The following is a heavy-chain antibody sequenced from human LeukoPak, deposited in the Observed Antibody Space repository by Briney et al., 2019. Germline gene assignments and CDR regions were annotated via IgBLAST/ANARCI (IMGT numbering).Heavy chain of an antibody. CDR1: GGSLSGYY. CDR3: ARVSKYGDYPDY. V-gene: IGHV4-34*01. J-gene: IGHJ4*02. D-gene: IGHD4-17*01. Sequence: SETLSLTCAVYGGSLSGYYWSWIRQPPGKGLEWIGEINHSGNTNYNPSLKSRVTISADTSKNQFSLKLSSVTAADTAVYYCARVSKYGDYPDYWGQGTLVTVSS. CDR2: INHSGNT.